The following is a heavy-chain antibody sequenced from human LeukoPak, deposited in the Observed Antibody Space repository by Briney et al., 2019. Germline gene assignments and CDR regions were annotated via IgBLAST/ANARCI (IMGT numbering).Heavy chain of an antibody. CDR2: INPNSGGT. D-gene: IGHD6-19*01. CDR3: ARDRDRKVAGGGY. V-gene: IGHV1-2*02. Sequence: GASVKVSCKASGYTFTGYYMHWVRQAPGQGLEWMGWINPNSGGTNYAQKFQGRVTMTTDTSTSTAYMELRSLRSDDTAVYYCARDRDRKVAGGGYWGQGTLVTVSS. J-gene: IGHJ4*02. CDR1: GYTFTGYY.